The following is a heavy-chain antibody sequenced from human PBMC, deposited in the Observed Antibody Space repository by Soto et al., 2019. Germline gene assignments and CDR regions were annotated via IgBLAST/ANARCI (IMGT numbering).Heavy chain of an antibody. CDR1: GGTFSSYT. CDR2: IIPILGIA. CDR3: ARENCSGGSCYSVIDYYSYGMDV. J-gene: IGHJ6*02. Sequence: QVQLVQSGAEVKKPGSSVKVSCKASGGTFSSYTISWVRQAPGQGLEWMGRIIPILGIANYAQKFQGRVTITADKSTSTAYMELSSLRSEDTAVYYCARENCSGGSCYSVIDYYSYGMDVWGQGTTVTVSS. D-gene: IGHD2-15*01. V-gene: IGHV1-69*08.